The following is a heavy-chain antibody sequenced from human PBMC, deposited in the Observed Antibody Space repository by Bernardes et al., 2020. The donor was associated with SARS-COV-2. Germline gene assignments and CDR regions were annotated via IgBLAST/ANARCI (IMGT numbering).Heavy chain of an antibody. V-gene: IGHV3-43*02. CDR2: ISGDGGST. CDR3: AKEGMYSSGWYYYYYGMDV. CDR1: GFTFDDYA. J-gene: IGHJ6*02. Sequence: GGSLRLSCAASGFTFDDYAMHWVRQAPGKGLEWVSLISGDGGSTYYADSVKGRFTISRDNSKNSLYLQMNSLRTEDTALYYCAKEGMYSSGWYYYYYGMDVWGQGTTVTVSS. D-gene: IGHD6-19*01.